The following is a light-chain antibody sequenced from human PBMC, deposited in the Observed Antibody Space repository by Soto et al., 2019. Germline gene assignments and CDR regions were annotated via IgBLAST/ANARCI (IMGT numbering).Light chain of an antibody. CDR1: SSDVGGYNY. V-gene: IGLV2-14*01. J-gene: IGLJ1*01. Sequence: QSVLTQPASVSGSPGQSITIYCTGTSSDVGGYNYVSWYQQHPGKAPKLMIYDVSNRPSGFSNRFSGSKSGNTASLTISGLQAEDEADYYCSSYTSSSTRVFGTGTKLTVL. CDR3: SSYTSSSTRV. CDR2: DVS.